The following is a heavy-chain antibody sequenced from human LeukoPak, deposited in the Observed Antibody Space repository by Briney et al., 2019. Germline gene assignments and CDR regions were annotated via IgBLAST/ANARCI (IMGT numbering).Heavy chain of an antibody. J-gene: IGHJ4*02. CDR1: GFTFNTYT. Sequence: PGGSLRLSCAASGFTFNTYTMNWVRQAPGKGLEWVSYISGSSGIIDYADSVRGRFTISRDNAKNSLYLQMNSLRAEDTAVYYCARDRRYSYGYSDYWGQGTLVTVSS. D-gene: IGHD5-18*01. V-gene: IGHV3-48*01. CDR3: ARDRRYSYGYSDY. CDR2: ISGSSGII.